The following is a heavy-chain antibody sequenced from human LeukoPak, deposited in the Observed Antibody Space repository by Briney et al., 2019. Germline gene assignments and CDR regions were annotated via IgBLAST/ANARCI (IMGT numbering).Heavy chain of an antibody. CDR1: GFTIANHG. V-gene: IGHV3-30*18. D-gene: IGHD6-19*01. J-gene: IGHJ5*02. Sequence: GPSLRLSCAVSGFTIANHGMHWVRQAPGKGLEWVAMISHDGAAVYYGDSVKGRLTISRDNSNNTLYLQMNSLRVEDTAVYYCAKDWGSSGWYNWFDPWGQGTLVTVSS. CDR2: ISHDGAAV. CDR3: AKDWGSSGWYNWFDP.